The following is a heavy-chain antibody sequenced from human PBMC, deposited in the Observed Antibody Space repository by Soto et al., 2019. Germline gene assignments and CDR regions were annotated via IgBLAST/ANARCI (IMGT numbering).Heavy chain of an antibody. J-gene: IGHJ2*01. CDR3: ARGRRIYLRYFDWYGGYCWYFDL. Sequence: SETLSLTCAVYGGSFSGYYWSWIRQPPGKGLEWIGEINHSGSTNYNPSLKSRVTISVDTSKNQFSLKLSSVTAADTAVYYCARGRRIYLRYFDWYGGYCWYFDLWGRGTLVTVSS. D-gene: IGHD3-9*01. CDR1: GGSFSGYY. CDR2: INHSGST. V-gene: IGHV4-34*01.